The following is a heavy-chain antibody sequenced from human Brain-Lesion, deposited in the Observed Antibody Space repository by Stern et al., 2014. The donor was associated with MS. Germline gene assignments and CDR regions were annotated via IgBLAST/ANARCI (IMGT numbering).Heavy chain of an antibody. D-gene: IGHD3-22*01. V-gene: IGHV1-2*04. J-gene: IGHJ4*02. CDR3: ATYYYDSTGYNDF. CDR2: INPKSGGT. CDR1: GYTFTGYY. Sequence: QLVQSGAEVKKPGASVKVSCKASGYTFTGYYMHWVRQAPGQGLERMGWINPKSGGTNYAQKFQGWVTMTRDTSINTAYMELSRLRSDDTAVYYGATYYYDSTGYNDFWGQGTLVTVSS.